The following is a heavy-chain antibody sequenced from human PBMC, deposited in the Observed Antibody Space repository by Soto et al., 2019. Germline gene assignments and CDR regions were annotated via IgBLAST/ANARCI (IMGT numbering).Heavy chain of an antibody. D-gene: IGHD2-8*01. V-gene: IGHV1-18*01. J-gene: IGHJ4*02. Sequence: QVHLVQSGGEVKKPGASVKVSCKASGYTFSNFGLSWVRQAPGQGLELMGWISPYNGNTNYAQKLQGRLTMTTDTSTSTAYMELRSLRSDDTAVYYCARDRLGVSVTGGGFDSWGQGTLVTVSS. CDR2: ISPYNGNT. CDR3: ARDRLGVSVTGGGFDS. CDR1: GYTFSNFG.